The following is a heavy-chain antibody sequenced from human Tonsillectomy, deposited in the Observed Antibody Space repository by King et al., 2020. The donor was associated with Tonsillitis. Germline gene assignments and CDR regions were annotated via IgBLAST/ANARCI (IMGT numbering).Heavy chain of an antibody. CDR2: ISSDGSDK. D-gene: IGHD1-14*01. V-gene: IGHV3-30*01. CDR3: ARDQDEWEPLIGGYGFDL. Sequence: VQLVESGGGVVQPGRSLRLSCAASGFNLSSYDVHWVRQAPGKGLEWVSVISSDGSDKYYADSVKGRFTISRDNSKNTLYLQMNSLRPEDTAVYYCARDQDEWEPLIGGYGFDLWGQGTMVTVSS. J-gene: IGHJ3*01. CDR1: GFNLSSYD.